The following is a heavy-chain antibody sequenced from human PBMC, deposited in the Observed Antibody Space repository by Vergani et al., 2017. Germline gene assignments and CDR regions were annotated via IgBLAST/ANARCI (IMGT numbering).Heavy chain of an antibody. J-gene: IGHJ6*02. CDR3: GMYCSSPTCGTHPRVQNYGMDV. Sequence: EVQLVESGGGVVRPGGSLRLSCAASGFTFDDYGMSWVRQAPGKGLEWVSGINWNGGGTGYADSVKGRFTTSRDNAKNSLYLQMNSLRAEDTALYYCGMYCSSPTCGTHPRVQNYGMDVWGQGTTVTVS. V-gene: IGHV3-20*04. CDR1: GFTFDDYG. CDR2: INWNGGGT. D-gene: IGHD2-2*01.